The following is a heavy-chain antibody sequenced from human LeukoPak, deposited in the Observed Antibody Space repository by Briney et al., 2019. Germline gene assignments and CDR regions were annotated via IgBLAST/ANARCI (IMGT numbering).Heavy chain of an antibody. CDR1: GYTFTAYY. J-gene: IGHJ6*03. CDR3: ASLRFMLRGGSYYYMDV. V-gene: IGHV1-2*02. D-gene: IGHD3-10*01. Sequence: ASVKVSCKASGYTFTAYYIHWVRQAPGQGLEWMGWINPYSAATKYAENFQGRVTMTRDTSISTAYMELSRLRSDDTAVYYCASLRFMLRGGSYYYMDVWGKGTTVTVSS. CDR2: INPYSAAT.